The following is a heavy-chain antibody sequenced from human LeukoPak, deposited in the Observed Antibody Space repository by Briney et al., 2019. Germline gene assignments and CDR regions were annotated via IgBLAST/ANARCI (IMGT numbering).Heavy chain of an antibody. V-gene: IGHV4-34*01. Sequence: SETLSLTCAVYGGSFSGYYWSWIRQPPGKGLEWIGEINHSGSTNYNPSLKSRVTISADTSKNQFSLKLSSVTAADTAVYYCARGEQWLGFDYWGQGTLVTVSS. CDR1: GGSFSGYY. J-gene: IGHJ4*02. CDR3: ARGEQWLGFDY. CDR2: INHSGST. D-gene: IGHD6-19*01.